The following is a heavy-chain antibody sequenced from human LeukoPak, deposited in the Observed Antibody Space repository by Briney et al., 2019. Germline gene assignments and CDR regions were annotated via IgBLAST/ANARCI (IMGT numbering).Heavy chain of an antibody. CDR1: GGSITNYY. J-gene: IGHJ3*02. CDR2: IHYSGST. Sequence: SETLSLTCTVSGGSITNYYWSWIRQPPGKGLEWIGYIHYSGSTKYKSSLKSRVTISVDTSKNQFSLKLSSVTAADTAVYYCARVRGYSYGSDAFDIWGQGTMVTVSS. CDR3: ARVRGYSYGSDAFDI. V-gene: IGHV4-59*01. D-gene: IGHD5-18*01.